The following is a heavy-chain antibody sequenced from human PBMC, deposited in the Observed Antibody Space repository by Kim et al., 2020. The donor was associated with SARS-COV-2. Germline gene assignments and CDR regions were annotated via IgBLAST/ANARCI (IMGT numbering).Heavy chain of an antibody. CDR2: IKEDGSEK. CDR3: ASYGRSSGWYALEG. D-gene: IGHD6-13*01. CDR1: GFTFSDFW. Sequence: GGSLRLSCAASGFTFSDFWMSWVRQAPGKGLEWLVNIKEDGSEKNYADSVKGRFTAARDNARTSLYLQLNSLRAEDTAIYYCASYGRSSGWYALEGWGQGTQVTVAS. J-gene: IGHJ4*02. V-gene: IGHV3-7*01.